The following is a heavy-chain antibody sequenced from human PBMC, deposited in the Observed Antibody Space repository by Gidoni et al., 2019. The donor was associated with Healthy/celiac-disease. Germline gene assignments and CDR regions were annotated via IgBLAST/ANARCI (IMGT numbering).Heavy chain of an antibody. CDR3: ARADPDPVTIFGVVITGYYYYYGMDV. J-gene: IGHJ6*02. CDR2: INPNSGGT. V-gene: IGHV1-2*02. D-gene: IGHD3-3*01. CDR1: GYTFTGYY. Sequence: QVQLVQSGAEVKKPGASVKVSCKASGYTFTGYYMHWVRQAPGQGLEWMGWINPNSGGTNYAQKFQGRVTMTRDTSISTAYMELSRLRSDDTAVYYCARADPDPVTIFGVVITGYYYYYGMDVWGQGTTVTVSS.